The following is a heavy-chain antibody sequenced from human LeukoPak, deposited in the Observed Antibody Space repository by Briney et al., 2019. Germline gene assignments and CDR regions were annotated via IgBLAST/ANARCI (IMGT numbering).Heavy chain of an antibody. V-gene: IGHV3-23*01. CDR2: ISGSGGST. Sequence: QSGGSLRLSCAASGFTFSSYAMSWVRQAPGKGLEWVSAISGSGGSTYYADSVKGRFTISRDNSKNTLYLQMNSLRAEDTAVYYCAKDPHSGYDRYHYYGMDVWGQGTTVTVSS. CDR3: AKDPHSGYDRYHYYGMDV. CDR1: GFTFSSYA. J-gene: IGHJ6*02. D-gene: IGHD5-12*01.